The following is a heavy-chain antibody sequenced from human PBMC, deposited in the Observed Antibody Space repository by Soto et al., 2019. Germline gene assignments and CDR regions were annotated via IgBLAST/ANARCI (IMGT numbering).Heavy chain of an antibody. CDR3: ATTRGWYSSSFDY. J-gene: IGHJ4*02. CDR1: GGSFSGYY. V-gene: IGHV4-34*01. CDR2: INHSGST. D-gene: IGHD6-6*01. Sequence: QVQLQQWGAGLLKPSETLSLTCAVYGGSFSGYYWSWIRQPPGKGLEWIGEINHSGSTNYNPSLKSRVTISVDTSKNQFSLKLSSVTAADTAVYYCATTRGWYSSSFDYWGQGTLVTVSS.